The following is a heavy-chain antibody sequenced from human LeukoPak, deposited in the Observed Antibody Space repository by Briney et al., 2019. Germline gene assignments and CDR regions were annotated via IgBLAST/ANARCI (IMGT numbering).Heavy chain of an antibody. CDR1: GFTFSSYA. Sequence: GGSLRLSCAASGFTFSSYAMSWVRQAPGKGLEWVSTITGGGTSTYYADSVKGRFTISRDKSKNTLYLQMNSLRAEDTAVYYCAKDRASGDSSTWYPRFDPWGQGTLVAVSS. D-gene: IGHD6-13*01. V-gene: IGHV3-23*01. J-gene: IGHJ5*02. CDR2: ITGGGTST. CDR3: AKDRASGDSSTWYPRFDP.